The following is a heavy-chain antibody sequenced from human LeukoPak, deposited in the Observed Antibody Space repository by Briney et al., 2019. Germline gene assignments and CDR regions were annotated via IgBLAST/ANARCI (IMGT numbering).Heavy chain of an antibody. V-gene: IGHV3-21*01. Sequence: GGSLRLSCAASGFTFSSYSMNGVRQAPGKGLGWVSSISSSSSYIYYADSVKGRFTISRDNAKNSLYLQMNSLRAEDTAVYYCARDFARIQLWFDYWGQGTLVTVSS. CDR2: ISSSSSYI. CDR1: GFTFSSYS. J-gene: IGHJ4*02. CDR3: ARDFARIQLWFDY. D-gene: IGHD5-18*01.